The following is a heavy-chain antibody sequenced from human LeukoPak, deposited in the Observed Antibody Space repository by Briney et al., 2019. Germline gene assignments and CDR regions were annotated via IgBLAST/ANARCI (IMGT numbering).Heavy chain of an antibody. CDR2: IIPIFGTA. D-gene: IGHD3-3*01. CDR1: GGTFSSYA. V-gene: IGHV1-69*13. Sequence: ASVKVSCKASGGTFSSYAISWVRQAPGQGLEWMGGIIPIFGTANYAQKFQDRVTITADESTSTAYMELSSLRSEDTAVYYCARGSYYDFWSGPIIRPYYFDYWGQGTLVTVSS. CDR3: ARGSYYDFWSGPIIRPYYFDY. J-gene: IGHJ4*02.